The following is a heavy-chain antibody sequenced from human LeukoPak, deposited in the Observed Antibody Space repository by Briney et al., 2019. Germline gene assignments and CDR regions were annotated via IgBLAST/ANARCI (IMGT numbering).Heavy chain of an antibody. Sequence: GGSLRLSCAASGFTVSSNYMSWVRQAPGKGLEWVSVIYSGGSTYYADSVKGRFTISRDNSKNMLYLQMNSLRPDDTAVYYCAREDILTGYPYFDYWGQGTLVTVSS. V-gene: IGHV3-53*05. CDR1: GFTVSSNY. D-gene: IGHD3-9*01. J-gene: IGHJ4*02. CDR2: IYSGGST. CDR3: AREDILTGYPYFDY.